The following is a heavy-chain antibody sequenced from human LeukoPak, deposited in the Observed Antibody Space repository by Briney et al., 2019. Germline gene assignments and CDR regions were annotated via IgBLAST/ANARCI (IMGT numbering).Heavy chain of an antibody. V-gene: IGHV3-21*01. CDR1: GFTFSSYS. Sequence: PGGSLRLSCAASGFTFSSYSMNWVRQAPGKGLEWVSSISSSSSYIYYADSVKGRFTISRDSAKNSLYLQMNSLRAEDTAVYYCAGVHSTEKYYYYYMDVWGKGTTVTVSS. CDR2: ISSSSSYI. D-gene: IGHD6-13*01. CDR3: AGVHSTEKYYYYYMDV. J-gene: IGHJ6*03.